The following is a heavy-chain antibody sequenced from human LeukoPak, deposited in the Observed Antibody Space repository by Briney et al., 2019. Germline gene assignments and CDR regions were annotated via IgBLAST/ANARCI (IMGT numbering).Heavy chain of an antibody. CDR3: ARTGGRDGYGFDS. V-gene: IGHV3-33*01. CDR2: VRYHGSDK. Sequence: PGTSLRLSCAASGFTFSSHGMHWVRQAPGKGLEWVAVVRYHGSDKNYADSAKGRFTISRDNSKNTLYLQMNSLRVEDTALYYCARTGGRDGYGFDSWGQGTLVTVSP. D-gene: IGHD5-24*01. CDR1: GFTFSSHG. J-gene: IGHJ4*02.